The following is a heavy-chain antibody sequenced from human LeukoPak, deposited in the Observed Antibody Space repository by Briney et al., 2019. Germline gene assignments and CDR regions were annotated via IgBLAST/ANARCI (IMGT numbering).Heavy chain of an antibody. Sequence: GGSLRLSCAASGFTFSSFAMHWVRQAPGKGLEWVAVISYDGSNKYYADSVKGRFTISRDNSKNTLYLQMNSLRAEDTAVYYCAKGAPYGTPFDYWGQGTLVTVSS. V-gene: IGHV3-30*04. D-gene: IGHD3-10*01. CDR1: GFTFSSFA. CDR2: ISYDGSNK. CDR3: AKGAPYGTPFDY. J-gene: IGHJ4*02.